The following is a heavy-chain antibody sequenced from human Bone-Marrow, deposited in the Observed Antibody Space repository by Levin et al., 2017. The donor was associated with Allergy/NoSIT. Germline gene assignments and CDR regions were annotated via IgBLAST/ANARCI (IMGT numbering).Heavy chain of an antibody. CDR2: ISSKAYGGTT. J-gene: IGHJ4*02. Sequence: GGSLRLSCTASGFTFGDYAMSWVRQAPGKGLEWVGFISSKAYGGTTEYAASVKGRFTISRDDSKSMAYLQMNSLKTEDTAVYYCTRDNGDDPVYWGQGTLVTVSS. CDR3: TRDNGDDPVY. V-gene: IGHV3-49*04. CDR1: GFTFGDYA. D-gene: IGHD2-8*01.